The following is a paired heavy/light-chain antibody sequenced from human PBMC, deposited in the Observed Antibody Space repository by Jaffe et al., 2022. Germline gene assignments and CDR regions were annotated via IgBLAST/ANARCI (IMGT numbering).Light chain of an antibody. V-gene: IGKV1-13*02. CDR3: QQFNSYPRRAT. Sequence: AIQLTQSPSSLSASVGDRVTITCRASQGISSALAWYQQKPGKAPKLLIYDASSLESGVPSRFSGSGSGTDFTLTISSLQPEDFATYYCQQFNSYPRRATFGPGTKVDIK. CDR1: QGISSA. J-gene: IGKJ3*01. CDR2: DAS.
Heavy chain of an antibody. CDR2: ISSSSSYI. J-gene: IGHJ4*02. D-gene: IGHD6-19*01. CDR1: GFTFSSYS. Sequence: EVQLVESGGGLVKPGGSLRLSCAASGFTFSSYSMNWVRQAPGKGLEWVSSISSSSSYIYYADSVKGRFTISRDNAKNSLYLQMNSLRAEDTAVYYCARTRLAYSSGWRGYFDYWGQGTLVTVSS. CDR3: ARTRLAYSSGWRGYFDY. V-gene: IGHV3-21*01.